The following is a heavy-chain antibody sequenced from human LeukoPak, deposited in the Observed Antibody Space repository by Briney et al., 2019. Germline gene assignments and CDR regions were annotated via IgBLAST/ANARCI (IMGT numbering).Heavy chain of an antibody. CDR3: AKDMLPVGASFDSDFDY. Sequence: GGSLRLSCAASGYTFSTYFMTWVRQAPGKGLEWVSGISWNSGSIGYADSVKGRFTISRDNAKNSLYLQMNSLRAEDTALYYCAKDMLPVGASFDSDFDYWGQGTLVTVSS. J-gene: IGHJ4*02. CDR2: ISWNSGSI. D-gene: IGHD1-26*01. V-gene: IGHV3-9*01. CDR1: GYTFSTYF.